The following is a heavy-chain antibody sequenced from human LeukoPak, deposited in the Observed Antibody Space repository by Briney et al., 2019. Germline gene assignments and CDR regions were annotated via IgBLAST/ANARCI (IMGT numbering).Heavy chain of an antibody. CDR2: IRSKIYGGTP. CDR1: GFILSNYW. V-gene: IGHV3-49*04. Sequence: PGGSLRLSCAASGFILSNYWMGWVRQAPGKGLEWVGFIRSKIYGGTPEYAASVKGRFTISRDDSKGIAYLQMDSLKTEDTAVYYCTRDQTPYYWGQGTLVTVSS. J-gene: IGHJ4*02. CDR3: TRDQTPYY.